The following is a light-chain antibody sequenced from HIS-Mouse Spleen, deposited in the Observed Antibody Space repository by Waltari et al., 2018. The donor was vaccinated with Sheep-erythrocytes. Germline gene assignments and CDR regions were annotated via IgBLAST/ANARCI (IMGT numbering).Light chain of an antibody. J-gene: IGLJ1*01. CDR1: SSDVGGYNY. CDR2: DVS. CDR3: CSYAGSYNYV. V-gene: IGLV2-11*01. Sequence: QSALTQPRSVSGSPGQSVTISCTGTSSDVGGYNYVSWYQQHQGKAPKLMIYDVSKRPSGVPDRFSASKSGNTASLTISGLQAEDEADYYCCSYAGSYNYVFGTGTKVTVL.